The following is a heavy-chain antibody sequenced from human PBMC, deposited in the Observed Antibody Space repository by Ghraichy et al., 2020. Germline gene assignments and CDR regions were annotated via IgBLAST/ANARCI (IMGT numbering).Heavy chain of an antibody. CDR1: GFPFSTYA. D-gene: IGHD3-3*01. J-gene: IGHJ5*02. V-gene: IGHV3-23*01. CDR3: VKDKGAIFGDT. Sequence: GGSLRLSCAASGFPFSTYAMSWVRQVPGKGLEWVSTISNSAGRTFYADSVRGRFSISRDSSKDTVYLQMNSLRGEDTAIYYCVKDKGAIFGDTWGQGTLGPGSS. CDR2: ISNSAGRT.